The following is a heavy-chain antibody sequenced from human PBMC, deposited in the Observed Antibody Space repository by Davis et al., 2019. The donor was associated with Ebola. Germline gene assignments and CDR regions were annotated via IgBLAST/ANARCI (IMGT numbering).Heavy chain of an antibody. V-gene: IGHV1-8*02. CDR3: ARGERPYYYYMDV. Sequence: ASVKVSCKASGYTFTSYDINWVRQASGQGLEWMGWMNPNSGNTGYAQKFQGRVTMTRDTSTSTVYMELSSLRSEDTAVYYCARGERPYYYYMDVWGKGTTVTVSS. J-gene: IGHJ6*03. CDR1: GYTFTSYD. CDR2: MNPNSGNT.